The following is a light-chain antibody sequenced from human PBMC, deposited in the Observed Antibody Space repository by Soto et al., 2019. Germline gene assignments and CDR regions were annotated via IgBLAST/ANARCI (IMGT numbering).Light chain of an antibody. CDR1: SSNIGAGHD. CDR2: GNS. Sequence: QSVLTQPPSVSGAPGQRVTISCTGSSSNIGAGHDVHWYQQLPGTAPKLLIYGNSNRPSGVPDRFSGSKSGTSASLAITGLQAEDEADYYCQSYDSSLSGWNVVFGGGTQLTVL. J-gene: IGLJ2*01. V-gene: IGLV1-40*01. CDR3: QSYDSSLSGWNVV.